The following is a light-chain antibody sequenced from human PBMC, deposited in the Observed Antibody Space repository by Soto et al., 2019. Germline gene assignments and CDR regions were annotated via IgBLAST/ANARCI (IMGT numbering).Light chain of an antibody. CDR1: SSGVGSYNL. CDR2: EVS. J-gene: IGLJ1*01. CDR3: CSYAGSSTLGV. V-gene: IGLV2-23*02. Sequence: QSALTQPASVSGSPGQSITISCTGTSSGVGSYNLVSWYQQHPGKAPKLMIYEVSKRPSGVSNRFSGSKSGNTASLTISGLQAEDESDYYCCSYAGSSTLGVFGTGTKLTVL.